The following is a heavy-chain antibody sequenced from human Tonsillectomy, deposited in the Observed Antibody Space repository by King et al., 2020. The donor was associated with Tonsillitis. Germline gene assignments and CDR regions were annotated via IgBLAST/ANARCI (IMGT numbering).Heavy chain of an antibody. J-gene: IGHJ4*02. CDR1: GFTFSSYS. CDR3: ARDRGLNGY. Sequence: VQLVESGGDLVQPGGSLRLSCAASGFTFSSYSMNWVRQAPGKGLEWVSYISSSSSTVYYADSVKGRFTISRDNAKSSLYLQMNGLRAEDTAVYYCARDRGLNGYWGQGTLVTVSS. CDR2: ISSSSSTV. V-gene: IGHV3-48*01. D-gene: IGHD3-16*01.